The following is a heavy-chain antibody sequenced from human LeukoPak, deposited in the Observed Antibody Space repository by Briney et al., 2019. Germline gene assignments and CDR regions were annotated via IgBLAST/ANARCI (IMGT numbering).Heavy chain of an antibody. D-gene: IGHD6-19*01. Sequence: GRSLRLSCAASGFTFDNYAMHWVRHAPGKGLEWLSIISWNSGYIIYADCVKGRFNIYRDNAKKCLDVKMNSLSAEDTAFYYCAKVRGTYSSGYFFDYWGQGTLVTVSS. J-gene: IGHJ4*02. CDR1: GFTFDNYA. CDR2: ISWNSGYI. V-gene: IGHV3-9*01. CDR3: AKVRGTYSSGYFFDY.